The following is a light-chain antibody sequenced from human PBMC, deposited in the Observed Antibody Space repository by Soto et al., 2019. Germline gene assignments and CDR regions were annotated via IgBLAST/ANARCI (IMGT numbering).Light chain of an antibody. Sequence: DIVLTQSPGTLSLSPGERATLSCRASQNVKNNYLAWYQQKPGQAPRLLIRGASSRAAGLPDRFSGSGSGTAFTLTISRLEHEDFAEYYCQQYGSSPWTFGQGTQLEIK. CDR3: QQYGSSPWT. CDR2: GAS. CDR1: QNVKNNY. J-gene: IGKJ2*02. V-gene: IGKV3-20*01.